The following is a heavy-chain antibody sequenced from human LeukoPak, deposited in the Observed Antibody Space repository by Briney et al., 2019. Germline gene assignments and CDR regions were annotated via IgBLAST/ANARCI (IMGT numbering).Heavy chain of an antibody. J-gene: IGHJ3*02. V-gene: IGHV1-69*02. CDR2: IIPILGIA. Sequence: VASVTVSCATSGGTFLSHTFSWVRQAPGQGLEWMGRIIPILGIANYAQKFQGRVTITADKSTSTAYMELSSLRSEDTAVYYCARGAIGLRFLEWLLMDDAFDIWGQGTMVTVSS. D-gene: IGHD3-3*01. CDR3: ARGAIGLRFLEWLLMDDAFDI. CDR1: GGTFLSHT.